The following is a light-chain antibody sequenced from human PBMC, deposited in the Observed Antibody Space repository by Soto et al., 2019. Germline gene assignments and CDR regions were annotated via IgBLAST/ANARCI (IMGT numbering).Light chain of an antibody. V-gene: IGLV7-43*01. CDR1: TGAVTSGYY. CDR2: STN. Sequence: QAVVTQEPSLTMSPGGTVTLTCASSTGAVTSGYYPNWFQQKPGQAPRALIYSTNHKYSWTPARFSGSLLGGKAALTLSGVQPEDEADYYCLLYYGGQLGVFGGGTQLTVL. CDR3: LLYYGGQLGV. J-gene: IGLJ2*01.